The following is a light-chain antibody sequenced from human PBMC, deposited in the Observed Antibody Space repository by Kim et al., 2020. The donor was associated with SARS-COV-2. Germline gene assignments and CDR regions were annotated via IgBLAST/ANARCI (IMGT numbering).Light chain of an antibody. Sequence: QSALTQPASVSGSPGQSITISCAGTSSDVGGYNYVSWYQQHPGKAPKLIIYTVTNRPSGVSNRFSGSKSGNTASLTISGLQAEDEADYYCSSYTRRTSPVVFGGGTQLTVL. CDR1: SSDVGGYNY. J-gene: IGLJ2*01. CDR2: TVT. CDR3: SSYTRRTSPVV. V-gene: IGLV2-14*01.